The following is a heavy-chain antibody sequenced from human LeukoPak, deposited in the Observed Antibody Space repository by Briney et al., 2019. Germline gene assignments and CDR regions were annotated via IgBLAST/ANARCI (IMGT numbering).Heavy chain of an antibody. J-gene: IGHJ4*02. CDR2: ISYDGSNK. D-gene: IGHD3-22*01. V-gene: IGHV3-30*18. CDR1: GFTFSSYG. Sequence: GRSLRLSCAASGFTFSSYGMHWVRQAPGKGLEWVAVISYDGSNKYYADSVKGRFTISRDNSKNTLYLQMNSLRAEDTAVYYCAKDQSVTMIVVVTTGFDYWGQGTLVTVSS. CDR3: AKDQSVTMIVVVTTGFDY.